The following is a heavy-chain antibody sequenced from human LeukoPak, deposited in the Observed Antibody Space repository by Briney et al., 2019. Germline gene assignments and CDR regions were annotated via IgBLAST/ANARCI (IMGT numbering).Heavy chain of an antibody. CDR2: ISSSGNT. J-gene: IGHJ4*02. D-gene: IGHD5-24*01. CDR1: GFTFGRSA. Sequence: GGSLRLSCEASGFTFGRSAMTWVRQTPGKGLEWFSSISSSGNTYYANSVKGRFTISRDNSKNLVNLQMNSLRAEDTAIYYCVKGRMSEDGLDFWGQGSLVTVSS. V-gene: IGHV3-23*01. CDR3: VKGRMSEDGLDF.